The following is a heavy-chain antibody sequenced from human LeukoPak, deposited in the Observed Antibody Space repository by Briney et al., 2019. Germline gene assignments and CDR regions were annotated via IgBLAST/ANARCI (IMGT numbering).Heavy chain of an antibody. V-gene: IGHV3-21*04. CDR2: ISSSSSYI. CDR3: ARDISIAVAGTGWFDP. J-gene: IGHJ5*02. CDR1: GFTFSSYA. D-gene: IGHD6-19*01. Sequence: GGSLRLSCAASGFTFSSYAMSWVRQAPGKGLEWVSSISSSSSYIYYADSVKGRFTISRDNAKNSLYLQMNSLRAEDTAVYYCARDISIAVAGTGWFDPWGQGTLVTVSS.